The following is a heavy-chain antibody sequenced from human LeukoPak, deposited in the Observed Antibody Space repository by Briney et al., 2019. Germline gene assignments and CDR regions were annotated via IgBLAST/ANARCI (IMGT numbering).Heavy chain of an antibody. V-gene: IGHV1-24*01. D-gene: IGHD3-10*01. CDR3: TTGGIRGAISMSFDA. Sequence: GASVKVTCKFSGYTLTELSIYWVRQPPAKGLEWMGGFDPKDGGTIYAQKFHGRVTMTEDTSTDTAYLELSSLTSEDTAVYYCTTGGIRGAISMSFDAWGHGTLVTVSS. J-gene: IGHJ5*01. CDR2: FDPKDGGT. CDR1: GYTLTELS.